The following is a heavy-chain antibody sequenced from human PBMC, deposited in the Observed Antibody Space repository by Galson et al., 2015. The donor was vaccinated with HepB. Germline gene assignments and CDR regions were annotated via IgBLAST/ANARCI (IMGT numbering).Heavy chain of an antibody. J-gene: IGHJ3*02. CDR3: ARVVSTFDAFDI. CDR2: IYYSGST. V-gene: IGHV4-59*01. D-gene: IGHD5/OR15-5a*01. Sequence: LSLTCTVSGGSISSFYWSWIRQPPGKGLEWIGYIYYSGSTNYHPSLKSRVTISVDTSKNQFSLKLSSVTAADTAVYYCARVVSTFDAFDIWGQGTMVTVSS. CDR1: GGSISSFY.